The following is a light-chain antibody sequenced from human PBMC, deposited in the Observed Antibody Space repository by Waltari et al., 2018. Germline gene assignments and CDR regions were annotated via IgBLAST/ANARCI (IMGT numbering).Light chain of an antibody. CDR2: DVS. CDR1: SSDVGGYNY. CDR3: SSYTSSSTLWV. Sequence: QSALTQPASVSGSPGQSITISCTGTSSDVGGYNYVSWYQQHPGKAPKLMIYDVSTRPSGVPNRLPGSKSGNPASLTISGLQAEDEADYYCSSYTSSSTLWVFGGGTKLTVL. J-gene: IGLJ3*02. V-gene: IGLV2-14*03.